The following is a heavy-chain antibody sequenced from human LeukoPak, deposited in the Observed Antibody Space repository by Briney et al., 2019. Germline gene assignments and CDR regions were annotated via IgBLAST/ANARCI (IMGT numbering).Heavy chain of an antibody. Sequence: SVKVSCKASGGTFSSYTISWVRQAPGQGLEWMGRIIPIRGIANYAQKFQGRVTITTDKSTSTAYMELSSLRSEETAVYYCAKEGSATARPFGSNDYWGQGTLVTVSS. CDR3: AKEGSATARPFGSNDY. J-gene: IGHJ4*02. D-gene: IGHD6-6*01. CDR1: GGTFSSYT. V-gene: IGHV1-69*04. CDR2: IIPIRGIA.